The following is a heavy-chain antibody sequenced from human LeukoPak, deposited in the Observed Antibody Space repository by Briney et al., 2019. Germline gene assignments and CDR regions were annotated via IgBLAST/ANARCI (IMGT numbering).Heavy chain of an antibody. V-gene: IGHV1-46*01. J-gene: IGHJ4*02. Sequence: ASVKVSCKTSGYTFTSFYIQWVRQAPGQGLEWMGIINPSGGSTSYAQKFQGRVTMTRDTSTSTVYMYLSSLRSEDMAVYYCARDSLYGVVDYWGQGTLVTVSS. CDR3: ARDSLYGVVDY. D-gene: IGHD4-17*01. CDR2: INPSGGST. CDR1: GYTFTSFY.